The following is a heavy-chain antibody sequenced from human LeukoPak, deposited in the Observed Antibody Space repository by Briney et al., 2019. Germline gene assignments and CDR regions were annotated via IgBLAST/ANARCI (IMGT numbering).Heavy chain of an antibody. CDR1: GGSISSYY. CDR2: IYYSGST. D-gene: IGHD1-1*01. Sequence: SETLSLTCTVSGGSISSYYWSWIRQHPGKGLEWIGYIYYSGSTNYNPSLKSRVTISVDTSKNQFSLNLSSVAPADTAVYYCARGGRNATFDYWGQGALVTVSS. J-gene: IGHJ4*02. V-gene: IGHV4-59*01. CDR3: ARGGRNATFDY.